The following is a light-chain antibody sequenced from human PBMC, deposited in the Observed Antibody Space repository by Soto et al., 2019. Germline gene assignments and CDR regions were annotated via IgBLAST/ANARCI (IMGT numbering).Light chain of an antibody. Sequence: QSVLTQPPSASGTPGQRVTISCSGSSSNIGSSSVNWYQQLPGTAPKLLIYNNNQWPSGVPDRFSGSKSGTSASLAISGLQSEDEADYYCAAWDVTLNGLDVFGTGTKLTVL. CDR1: SSNIGSSS. CDR3: AAWDVTLNGLDV. V-gene: IGLV1-44*01. CDR2: NNN. J-gene: IGLJ1*01.